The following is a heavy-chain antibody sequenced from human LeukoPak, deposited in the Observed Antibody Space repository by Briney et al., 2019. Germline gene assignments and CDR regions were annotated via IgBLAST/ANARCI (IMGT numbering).Heavy chain of an antibody. CDR3: ADIVGGTFDY. CDR1: GGTFSSYA. Sequence: GASVKVSCKASGGTFSSYAISWVRQAPGQGLEWMGGIIPIFGTANYAQKFQGRVTITADESTSTAHMELSSLRSEDTAVYYCADIVGGTFDYWGQGTLVTVSS. D-gene: IGHD1-26*01. J-gene: IGHJ4*02. CDR2: IIPIFGTA. V-gene: IGHV1-69*13.